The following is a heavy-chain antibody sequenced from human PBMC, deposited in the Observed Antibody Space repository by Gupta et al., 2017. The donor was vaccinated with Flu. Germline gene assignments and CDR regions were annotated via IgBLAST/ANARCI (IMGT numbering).Heavy chain of an antibody. CDR1: GFTFSSYW. CDR2: IKQDGSEK. CDR3: ARDTTVAGTLRAEIPYYYYGMDV. J-gene: IGHJ6*02. D-gene: IGHD6-19*01. V-gene: IGHV3-7*01. Sequence: EVQLVESGGGLVQPGGSLRLTCAASGFTFSSYWMSWVRQAPGKGLEWVANIKQDGSEKYYVDSVEGRFTISRDNAKNSLYLQMNSLGAEDTAVYYCARDTTVAGTLRAEIPYYYYGMDVWCQGTTVTVSS.